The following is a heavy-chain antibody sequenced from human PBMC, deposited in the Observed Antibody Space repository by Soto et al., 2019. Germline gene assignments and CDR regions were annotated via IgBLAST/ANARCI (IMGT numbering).Heavy chain of an antibody. V-gene: IGHV3-30*18. CDR3: AKEEYSGSSFDY. Sequence: QVQLVESGGGVVQPGRSLRLSCAASGFTFSSYGMHWVRQAPGKGLEWVARISYDGSKKVYADSVKGRFTISRDNSKDTLYLQVNSLRAEDRAVFYCAKEEYSGSSFDYWGQGTLVTVSS. CDR1: GFTFSSYG. CDR2: ISYDGSKK. J-gene: IGHJ4*02. D-gene: IGHD1-26*01.